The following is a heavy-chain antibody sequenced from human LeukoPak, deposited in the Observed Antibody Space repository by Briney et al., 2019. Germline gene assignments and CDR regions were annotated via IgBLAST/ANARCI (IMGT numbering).Heavy chain of an antibody. CDR3: ARVYSGSYYGGRYFDY. V-gene: IGHV4-61*01. CDR2: IYYSGST. D-gene: IGHD1-26*01. J-gene: IGHJ4*02. CDR1: GVSVSSGSYY. Sequence: SETLSLTCTVSGVSVSSGSYYWSWIRQPPGKGLEWIGYIYYSGSTNYNPSLKSRVTISVDTSKNQFSLKLSSVTAADTAVYYCARVYSGSYYGGRYFDYWGQGTLVTVSS.